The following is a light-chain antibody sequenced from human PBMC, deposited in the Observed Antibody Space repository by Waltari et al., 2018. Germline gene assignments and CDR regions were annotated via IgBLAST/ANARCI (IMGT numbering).Light chain of an antibody. Sequence: DIVMTQSADSLAVSLGARATINCKSSQSVLSSSNNENYLAWYQQKPGQTPKLLIYWASTRESGVPDRFSGSGSGTDFTLTISSVQAEDAAVYYCQQHFTAPITFGGGTKVEIK. CDR2: WAS. J-gene: IGKJ4*01. CDR3: QQHFTAPIT. V-gene: IGKV4-1*01. CDR1: QSVLSSSNNENY.